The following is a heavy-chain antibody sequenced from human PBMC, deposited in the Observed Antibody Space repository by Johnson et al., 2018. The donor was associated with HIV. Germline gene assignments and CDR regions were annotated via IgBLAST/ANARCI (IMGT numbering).Heavy chain of an antibody. D-gene: IGHD5-24*01. J-gene: IGHJ3*02. CDR2: IWYDGSNK. Sequence: QVQLVESGGGVVQPGRSLRLSCAASGFTFSSYGMHWVRQVPGKGLDWVAVIWYDGSNKYYAGSVKGRFTISRDNSKNTLHLQMNSLKTEDTAVYYCARACRDGYTCDVYDIWGQGTMLTVSS. V-gene: IGHV3-33*01. CDR3: ARACRDGYTCDVYDI. CDR1: GFTFSSYG.